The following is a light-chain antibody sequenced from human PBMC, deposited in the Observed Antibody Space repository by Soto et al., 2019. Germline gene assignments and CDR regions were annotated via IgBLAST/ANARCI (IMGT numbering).Light chain of an antibody. CDR2: EVS. V-gene: IGLV2-14*01. CDR1: SSDVGGYNY. CDR3: SSFTNTITRYA. Sequence: QSALTQPASVSGSPGQSITISCTGTSSDVGGYNYVSWFQHHPGKAPELIICEVSYRPSGVSARFSGSKSGDTASLTISGLQAEDEADYYCSSFTNTITRYAFGTGTKVTVL. J-gene: IGLJ1*01.